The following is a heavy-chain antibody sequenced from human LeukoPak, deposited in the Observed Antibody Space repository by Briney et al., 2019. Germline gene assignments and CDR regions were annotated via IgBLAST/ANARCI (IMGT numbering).Heavy chain of an antibody. CDR1: GFTVSSNF. CDR3: ARAMTVAGSAVDNFDY. J-gene: IGHJ4*02. V-gene: IGHV3-66*01. D-gene: IGHD6-19*01. CDR2: IYSGGST. Sequence: GGSLRLSCAASGFTVSSNFMSWVRQAPGKGLEWVSVIYSGGSTYYADSVKGRFTISRDNAKNSLYLQMNSLRAEDTAVYYCARAMTVAGSAVDNFDYWGQGTLVTVSS.